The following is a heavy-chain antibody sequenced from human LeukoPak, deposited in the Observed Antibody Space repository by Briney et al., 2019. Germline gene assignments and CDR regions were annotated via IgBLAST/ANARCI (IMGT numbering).Heavy chain of an antibody. V-gene: IGHV4-59*11. Sequence: PSETLSLTCTVSGGSISSHCWSWIRQPPGKGLEWIGYVYYSGSTNYNPSLKSRVTISVDTSKNQISLKLTSVTAVDTAVYFCARGSNDYNGMTSGAKGPRSPSP. CDR1: GGSISSHC. J-gene: IGHJ6*02. CDR2: VYYSGST. CDR3: ARGSNDYNGMTS.